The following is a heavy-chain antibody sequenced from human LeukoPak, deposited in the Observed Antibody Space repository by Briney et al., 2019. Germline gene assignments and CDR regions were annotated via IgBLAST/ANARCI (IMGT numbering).Heavy chain of an antibody. CDR2: IYTSGST. CDR1: GASVSRGSYY. D-gene: IGHD3-3*01. V-gene: IGHV4-61*02. Sequence: PSETLSLTCTVSGASVSRGSYYWNWIRQPAGKGLEWIGRIYTSGSTNYNPSLKSRVTISLDTSRNRFSLKLSSVTAADTAMYYCARGKGNYDFWSGLPNWFDPWGQGTLVTVSS. J-gene: IGHJ5*02. CDR3: ARGKGNYDFWSGLPNWFDP.